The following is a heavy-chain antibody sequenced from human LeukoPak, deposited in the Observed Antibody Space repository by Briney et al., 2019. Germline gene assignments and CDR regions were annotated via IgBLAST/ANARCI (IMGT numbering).Heavy chain of an antibody. CDR2: ISPSGGSA. CDR3: AKDGGVPGTADAFDI. J-gene: IGHJ3*02. D-gene: IGHD1-1*01. V-gene: IGHV3-23*01. Sequence: GGSLTLSCAASGFTYSRYSMYWVRQAPGKGLEWVSRISPSGGSADYAGSVKGRFTISRDNSKKTLHLQMNSLRAEDTAIYYCAKDGGVPGTADAFDIWGQGTMVTVS. CDR1: GFTYSRYS.